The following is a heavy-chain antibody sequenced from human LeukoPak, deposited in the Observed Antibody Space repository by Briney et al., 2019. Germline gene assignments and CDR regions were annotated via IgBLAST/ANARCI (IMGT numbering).Heavy chain of an antibody. V-gene: IGHV1-2*02. CDR3: AREVLGYSSSSGTYYFDY. D-gene: IGHD6-13*01. Sequence: GASVKVPCKASGYTFTSYGISWVRQAPGQGLEWMGWINPNSGGTNYAQKFQGRVTMTRDTSISTAYMELSRLRSDDTAVYYCAREVLGYSSSSGTYYFDYWGQGTLVTVSS. CDR2: INPNSGGT. J-gene: IGHJ4*02. CDR1: GYTFTSYG.